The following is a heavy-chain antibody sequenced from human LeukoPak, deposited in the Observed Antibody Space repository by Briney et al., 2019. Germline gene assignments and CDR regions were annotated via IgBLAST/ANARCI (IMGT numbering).Heavy chain of an antibody. J-gene: IGHJ5*02. CDR2: ISSSSSYI. CDR1: GFTFSSYS. Sequence: PGGSLRLSCAASGFTFSSYSMNWVRQAPGKGLEWVSSISSSSSYIYYADSVKGRFTISRDNAKNSLYLQMNSLRAEDTAVYYCARDWMTANWFDPWGQGTLVTVSS. V-gene: IGHV3-21*01. CDR3: ARDWMTANWFDP. D-gene: IGHD2-2*03.